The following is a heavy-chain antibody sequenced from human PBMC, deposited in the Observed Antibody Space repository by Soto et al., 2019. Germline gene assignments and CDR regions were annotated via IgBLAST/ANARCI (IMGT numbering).Heavy chain of an antibody. CDR2: ISGDGGTT. CDR1: GFTFSSYA. Sequence: PGGSLRLSCAASGFTFSSYAMHWVRQAPGKGLEYVSGISGDGGTTFYADSVKGRFTIFRDNSKNTLYLQMSSLRVEDTALYYCVKDVIQSGLMYNWFDPWGQGTLVTVSS. V-gene: IGHV3-64D*06. D-gene: IGHD3-16*02. J-gene: IGHJ5*02. CDR3: VKDVIQSGLMYNWFDP.